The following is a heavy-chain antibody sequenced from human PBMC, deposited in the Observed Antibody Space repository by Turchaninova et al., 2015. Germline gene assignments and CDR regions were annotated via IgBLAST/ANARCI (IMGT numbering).Heavy chain of an antibody. Sequence: GGSFSGYYWSWIRQPPGKGLEWIGEITHSGNSEYKTFLNGRVTISVDRSKNQFSLRLNSVTAADTAVYYCARGRGDYASGGYYMDVWGKGTPVSVSS. J-gene: IGHJ6*03. CDR3: ARGRGDYASGGYYMDV. CDR2: ITHSGNS. CDR1: GGSFSGYY. V-gene: IGHV4-34*01. D-gene: IGHD4-17*01.